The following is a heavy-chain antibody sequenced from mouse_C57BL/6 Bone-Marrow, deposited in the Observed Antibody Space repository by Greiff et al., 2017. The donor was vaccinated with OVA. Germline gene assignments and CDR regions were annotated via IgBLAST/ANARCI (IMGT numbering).Heavy chain of an antibody. Sequence: QVQLQQPGAELVKPGASVKLSCKASGYTFTSYWMHWVKQRPGQGLEWIGMIHPNSGSTNYNEKFKSKATLTVDKSSSTAYMQLSSLTSEDSAVYYCERGPYYYGSRRGDFDDWGQGTTLTVSS. CDR2: IHPNSGST. V-gene: IGHV1-64*01. J-gene: IGHJ2*01. CDR1: GYTFTSYW. D-gene: IGHD1-1*01. CDR3: ERGPYYYGSRRGDFDD.